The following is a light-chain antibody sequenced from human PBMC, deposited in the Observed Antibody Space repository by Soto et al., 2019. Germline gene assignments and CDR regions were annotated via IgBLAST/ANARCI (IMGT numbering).Light chain of an antibody. CDR3: RSFVARNKLRV. CDR1: SSAIGAYKY. Sequence: SAVTTRXHGYMSPGHSVTLTKKKTSSAIGAYKYVSWYQQQPGKAPKIIIXEXNERHSGVHDSFYGYKSGNTASLTVSGLQLEDEAEYDCRSFVARNKLRVFGTGTKVIVL. V-gene: IGLV2-8*02. J-gene: IGLJ1*01. CDR2: EXN.